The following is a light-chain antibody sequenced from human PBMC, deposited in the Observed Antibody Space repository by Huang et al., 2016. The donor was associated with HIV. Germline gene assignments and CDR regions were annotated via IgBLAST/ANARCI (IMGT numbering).Light chain of an antibody. Sequence: DIVMTQSPLSLPVTPGEPASISCRSSQSLLHSNGYKYLNWYLQKSGQSPQLLIYLGSNWAAVVPDRFSGSGSGTEFTLKISRVEAEDVGLYYCMQALQTPLTFGGGTKVEIK. CDR3: MQALQTPLT. J-gene: IGKJ4*01. CDR1: QSLLHSNGYKY. CDR2: LGS. V-gene: IGKV2-28*01.